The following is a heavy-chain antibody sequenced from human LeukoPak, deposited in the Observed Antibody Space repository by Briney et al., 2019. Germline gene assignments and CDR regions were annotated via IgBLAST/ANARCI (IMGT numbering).Heavy chain of an antibody. J-gene: IGHJ4*02. V-gene: IGHV1-18*01. Sequence: GASVKVSCTASGHTFTSYGINWVRQAPGQRLEWMGWIATYNGNTNYARKLQGRVTMTTDTSTDTAYMELRSLRSDDTAIYYCASTSIAVPGAPTGNHRFDYWGQGTLVTVSS. CDR2: IATYNGNT. CDR1: GHTFTSYG. D-gene: IGHD6-19*01. CDR3: ASTSIAVPGAPTGNHRFDY.